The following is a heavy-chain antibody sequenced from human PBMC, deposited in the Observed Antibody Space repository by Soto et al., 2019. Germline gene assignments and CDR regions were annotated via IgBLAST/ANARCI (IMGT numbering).Heavy chain of an antibody. CDR2: ITYDGSNK. D-gene: IGHD3-3*01. CDR1: GFSFSDDA. Sequence: GGFLRLSCAASGFSFSDDAMHWVRQAPGQGLEWVAVITYDGSNKYYADSVRGRFTISRDNSKSTLYLQMDSLIIDDTAVYYCARDVGTQLDFWSTSGMDVWGQGTTVTVSS. V-gene: IGHV3-30-3*01. J-gene: IGHJ6*02. CDR3: ARDVGTQLDFWSTSGMDV.